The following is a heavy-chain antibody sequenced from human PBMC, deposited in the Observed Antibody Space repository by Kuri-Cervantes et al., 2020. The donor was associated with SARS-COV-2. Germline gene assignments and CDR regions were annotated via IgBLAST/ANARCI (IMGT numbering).Heavy chain of an antibody. CDR2: IYTSGST. J-gene: IGHJ6*03. D-gene: IGHD2-2*01. CDR1: GGSISSSSYY. V-gene: IGHV4-39*07. CDR3: ARAARYCSSTSCYRSYYYYYMDV. Sequence: SETLSLTCTVSGGSISSSSYYWGWIRQPPGKGLEWIGRIYTSGSTNYNPSLKSRVTMSVDTSKNQFSLKLSSVTAADTAVYYCARAARYCSSTSCYRSYYYYYMDVWGKGTTVTVSS.